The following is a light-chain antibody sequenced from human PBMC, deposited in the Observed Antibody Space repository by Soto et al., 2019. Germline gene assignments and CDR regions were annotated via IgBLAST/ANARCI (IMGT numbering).Light chain of an antibody. CDR1: SSNIGSNY. J-gene: IGLJ2*01. CDR2: RNN. CDR3: AAWDDSPSVVV. V-gene: IGLV1-47*01. Sequence: QSVLTQPPSASGTPGQRVTISCSGSSSNIGSNYVYWYQQLPGTAPKLLIYRNNPRPSGVPDRFSGSKSGTSASLATSGLRSEDEADYYCAAWDDSPSVVVFGGGTKQTVL.